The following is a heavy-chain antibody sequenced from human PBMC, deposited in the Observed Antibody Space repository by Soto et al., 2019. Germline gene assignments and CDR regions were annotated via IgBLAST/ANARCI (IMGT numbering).Heavy chain of an antibody. V-gene: IGHV4-61*01. CDR1: GGSVSSGSYY. Sequence: SETLSLTCTVSGGSVSSGSYYWSWIRQPPGKGLEWIGYIYYSGSTNYNPSLKSRVTISVDTSKNQFSLKLSSVTAADTAVYYCARDWYCSGGSCNYFDYWGQGTLVTVSS. D-gene: IGHD2-15*01. CDR3: ARDWYCSGGSCNYFDY. J-gene: IGHJ4*02. CDR2: IYYSGST.